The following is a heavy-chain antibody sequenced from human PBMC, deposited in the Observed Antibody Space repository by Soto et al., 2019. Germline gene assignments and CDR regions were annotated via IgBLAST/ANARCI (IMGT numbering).Heavy chain of an antibody. V-gene: IGHV1-18*01. D-gene: IGHD3-22*01. J-gene: IGHJ3*02. CDR3: ARAGYYDSSGHDVFDI. CDR1: GYTFTSYG. Sequence: QVQLVQSGAEVKKPGASVKVSCKASGYTFTSYGISWVRQAPGQGLEWMGWISAYNGNTNYAQKLQGRVTMTTDTSTSTVYMELRSLRSDDTAVYYCARAGYYDSSGHDVFDIWGQGTMVTVSS. CDR2: ISAYNGNT.